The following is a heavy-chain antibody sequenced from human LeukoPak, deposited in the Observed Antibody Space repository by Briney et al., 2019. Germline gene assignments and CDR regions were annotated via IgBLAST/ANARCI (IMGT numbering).Heavy chain of an antibody. V-gene: IGHV3-21*01. CDR3: ARYPCGGDCYSYYFDY. J-gene: IGHJ4*02. CDR1: GFTFSSYS. Sequence: GGSLRLSCAASGFTFSSYSMNWVRQAPGKGLEWVSSISSSSSYIYYADSVKGRFTISRDNAKNSLYLQMNSLRAEDTAVYYCARYPCGGDCYSYYFDYWGQGTLVTVSS. CDR2: ISSSSSYI. D-gene: IGHD2-21*02.